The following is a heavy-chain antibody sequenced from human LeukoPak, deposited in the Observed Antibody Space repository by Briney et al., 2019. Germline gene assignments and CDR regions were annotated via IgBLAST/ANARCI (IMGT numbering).Heavy chain of an antibody. CDR3: AREQWFRWEF. CDR1: GCVVNDYY. J-gene: IGHJ4*02. V-gene: IGHV3-11*01. CDR2: ISSRDNLI. Sequence: GGSLRLSCAASGCVVNDYYMSWIRLAPGKGLEWVSYISSRDNLIYYADSVKGRFTISTDNAKNAVFLQLNRLTVEDTAVYYCAREQWFRWEFWGQGVLVTVSS. D-gene: IGHD3-10*01.